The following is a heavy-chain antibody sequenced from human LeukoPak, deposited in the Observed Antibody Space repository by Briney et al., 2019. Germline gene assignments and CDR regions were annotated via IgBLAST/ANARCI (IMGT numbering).Heavy chain of an antibody. Sequence: PRRSLRPSCAPSRFTPSTFAMNTVPQAAGTQLKWLAIISYVVTYKYYAESVKGRFTISRDNSKHPLYLQMNSLRAEDTAVYYCARDAYGGNSGYYFDYWGQGALVTVSS. CDR2: ISYVVTYK. CDR3: ARDAYGGNSGYYFDY. J-gene: IGHJ4*02. CDR1: RFTPSTFA. D-gene: IGHD4-23*01. V-gene: IGHV3-30*04.